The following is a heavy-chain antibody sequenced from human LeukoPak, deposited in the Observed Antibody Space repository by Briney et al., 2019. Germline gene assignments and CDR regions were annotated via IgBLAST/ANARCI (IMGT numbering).Heavy chain of an antibody. Sequence: GGSLRLSCAASGFTFSSYEMNWVRQAPGKGLEWVSYISSSGTLIYNADSVKGRFTISRNNAKNSLYLQMNSLRAEDTAVYYCARTLKLRLGELSTFDYWGQGTLVTVSS. D-gene: IGHD3-16*02. CDR3: ARTLKLRLGELSTFDY. CDR2: ISSSGTLI. V-gene: IGHV3-48*03. J-gene: IGHJ4*02. CDR1: GFTFSSYE.